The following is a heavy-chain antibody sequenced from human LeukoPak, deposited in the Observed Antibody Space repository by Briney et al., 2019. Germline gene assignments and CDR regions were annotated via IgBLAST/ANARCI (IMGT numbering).Heavy chain of an antibody. CDR3: ARDPCNSSGRHDIYDY. CDR2: ISTYNGDT. Sequence: ASVKVSCKASGYTFTIYGITWVRRAPGLGLEWMGWISTYNGDTKYAQQLQGRVTMTTDTSTTTAYMELRSLRSDDTAVYYCARDPCNSSGRHDIYDYWCQGTLVTVSS. J-gene: IGHJ4*02. V-gene: IGHV1-18*01. D-gene: IGHD6-19*01. CDR1: GYTFTIYG.